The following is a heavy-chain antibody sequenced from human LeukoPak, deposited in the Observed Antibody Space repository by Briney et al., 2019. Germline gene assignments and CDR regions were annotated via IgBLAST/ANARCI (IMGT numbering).Heavy chain of an antibody. Sequence: NPSETLSLTCTVSGGSISSGGYYWSWIRQHPGKGLEWIGYIYYSGSTYYNPSLKSRVTISVDTSKNQFSLKLSSVTAADTAVYYCARVTHGIRRHIAAAGMGGGWFDPWGQGTLVTVSS. CDR1: GGSISSGGYY. V-gene: IGHV4-31*03. D-gene: IGHD6-13*01. CDR3: ARVTHGIRRHIAAAGMGGGWFDP. J-gene: IGHJ5*02. CDR2: IYYSGST.